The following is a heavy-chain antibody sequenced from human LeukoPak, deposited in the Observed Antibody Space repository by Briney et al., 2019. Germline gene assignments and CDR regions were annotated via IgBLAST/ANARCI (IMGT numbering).Heavy chain of an antibody. CDR2: IYHSGST. Sequence: PSETLSLTCTVSGYSISSGHYWGWIRQPPGKGLEWIGTIYHSGSTYYNPSPKSRVTISVDTSKNQFSLKLSSVTAADTAVYYCARTNSVGAIRRYFQHWGQGTLVTVSS. V-gene: IGHV4-38-2*02. D-gene: IGHD1-26*01. CDR3: ARTNSVGAIRRYFQH. J-gene: IGHJ1*01. CDR1: GYSISSGHY.